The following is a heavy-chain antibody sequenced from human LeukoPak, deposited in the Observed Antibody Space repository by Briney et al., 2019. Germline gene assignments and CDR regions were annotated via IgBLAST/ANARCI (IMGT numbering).Heavy chain of an antibody. CDR3: ARAIRGYSYGTFDY. Sequence: PSETLSLTCTVSGGSISSYYWGWIRQPPGKGLEWIGSIYYSGSTYYKPSLKSRVTISVDTSKNQFSLKLSSVTAADTAVYYCARAIRGYSYGTFDYWGQGTLVTVSS. CDR1: GGSISSYY. CDR2: IYYSGST. D-gene: IGHD5-18*01. J-gene: IGHJ4*02. V-gene: IGHV4-39*07.